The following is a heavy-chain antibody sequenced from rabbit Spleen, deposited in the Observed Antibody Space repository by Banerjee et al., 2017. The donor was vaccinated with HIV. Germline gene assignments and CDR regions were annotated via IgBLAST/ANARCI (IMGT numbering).Heavy chain of an antibody. J-gene: IGHJ3*01. CDR1: GFDLSTYYY. D-gene: IGHD4-1*01. CDR3: ARAGSYRWDF. V-gene: IGHV1S45*01. Sequence: QEQLEESGGGLVKPEGSLTLTCTASGFDLSTYYYLCWVRQAPGKGPEWIACIYVGDGTTYYATWAKGRFTISKTSSTTVTLQATNLTGADTAPYFCARAGSYRWDFWGQGTLVTVS. CDR2: IYVGDGTT.